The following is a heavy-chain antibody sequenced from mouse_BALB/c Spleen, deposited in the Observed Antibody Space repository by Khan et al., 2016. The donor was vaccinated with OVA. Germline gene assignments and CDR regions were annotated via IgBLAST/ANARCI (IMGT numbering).Heavy chain of an antibody. CDR1: GFSLTYYG. J-gene: IGHJ1*01. CDR3: ARFYDCEGYFDV. V-gene: IGHV2-4*02. D-gene: IGHD2-4*01. CDR2: IWSGGST. Sequence: QVQLKQSGPGLVQPSQSLSITCTVSGFSLTYYGVHWVRQPPGKGLEWLGVIWSGGSTDYDAAFISRLSINKDNSKSQVFFKMNSLQADDTAIYYCARFYDCEGYFDVWGAGTTVTVSS.